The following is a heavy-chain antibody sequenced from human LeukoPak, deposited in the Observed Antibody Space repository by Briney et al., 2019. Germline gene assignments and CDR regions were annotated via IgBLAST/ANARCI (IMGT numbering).Heavy chain of an antibody. CDR1: GGSISSYY. V-gene: IGHV4-59*01. J-gene: IGHJ3*02. CDR2: IYYSGST. Sequence: SETLSLTCTVSGGSISSYYWSWIRQPPGKGLEWIGYIYYSGSTKYNPSLKSRVTISVDTSKNQFSLKLSSVTAADTAVYYCARAYYYGSGTFDIWGLGTMVTVSS. CDR3: ARAYYYGSGTFDI. D-gene: IGHD3-10*01.